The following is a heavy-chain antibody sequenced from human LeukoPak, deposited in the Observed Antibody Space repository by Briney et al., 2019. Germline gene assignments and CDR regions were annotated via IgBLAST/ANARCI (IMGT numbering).Heavy chain of an antibody. D-gene: IGHD3-10*01. CDR3: ARSYPAWWFDP. V-gene: IGHV4-38-2*02. J-gene: IGHJ5*02. Sequence: MTSETLSLTCTVSGYSISSGYYWGWIRQPPGKGLEWIGSIYHSGSTYYNPSLKSRVTISVDTSKNQFSLKLSSVTAADTAVYYCARSYPAWWFDPWGQGTLVTVSS. CDR1: GYSISSGYY. CDR2: IYHSGST.